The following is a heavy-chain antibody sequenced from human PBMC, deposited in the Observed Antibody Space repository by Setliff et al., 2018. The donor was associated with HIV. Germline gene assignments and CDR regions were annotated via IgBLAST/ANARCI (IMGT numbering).Heavy chain of an antibody. D-gene: IGHD3-22*01. V-gene: IGHV1-2*06. Sequence: ASVKVSCKASGYSFTGHYIHWVRQAPGQGFEWMGRINPNTGGTKFAQKFQGSVTMTRDTSISTAYMELRRLRSDDTAVYYCASQFGAYDSSGYEHDAFNIWGQGTMVTVSS. CDR2: INPNTGGT. J-gene: IGHJ3*02. CDR3: ASQFGAYDSSGYEHDAFNI. CDR1: GYSFTGHY.